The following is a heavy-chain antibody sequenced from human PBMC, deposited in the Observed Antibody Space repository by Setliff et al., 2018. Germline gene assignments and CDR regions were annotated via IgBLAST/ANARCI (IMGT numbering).Heavy chain of an antibody. CDR2: LSDDGSSD. Sequence: LRLSCAASGFTVSSFSMHWVRQAPVKGLDWVATLSDDGSSDFYADSVKGRFTIFRDNSKNTLYLQMNSLRAEDTAVYYCAKGLKSSGPDWYFDYWGPGTLVTVSS. CDR1: GFTVSSFS. CDR3: AKGLKSSGPDWYFDY. D-gene: IGHD3-22*01. J-gene: IGHJ4*02. V-gene: IGHV3-30*18.